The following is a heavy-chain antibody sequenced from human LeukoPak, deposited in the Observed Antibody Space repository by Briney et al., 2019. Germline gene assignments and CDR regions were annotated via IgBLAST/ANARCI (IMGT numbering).Heavy chain of an antibody. D-gene: IGHD4-17*01. V-gene: IGHV3-66*01. CDR3: ARDTVTKHYYMDV. CDR1: GFTFSNAW. Sequence: GGSLRLSCAASGFTFSNAWMSWVRQAPGKGLEWVSVIYSGGSTYYADSVKGRFTISRDNSKNTLYLQMNSLRAEDTAVYYCARDTVTKHYYMDVWGKGTTVTISS. J-gene: IGHJ6*03. CDR2: IYSGGST.